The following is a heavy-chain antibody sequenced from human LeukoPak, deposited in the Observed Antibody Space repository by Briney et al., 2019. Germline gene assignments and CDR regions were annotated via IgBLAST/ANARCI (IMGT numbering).Heavy chain of an antibody. CDR3: ATALIMYYDFWSGPFDY. D-gene: IGHD3-3*01. J-gene: IGHJ4*02. V-gene: IGHV1-69-2*01. CDR1: GGTFSSYA. CDR2: VDPEDGET. Sequence: ASAKVSCKASGGTFSSYAISWVQQAPGKGLEWMGLVDPEDGETIYAEKFQGRVTITADTSTDTAYMELSSLRSEDTAVYYCATALIMYYDFWSGPFDYWGQGTLVTVSS.